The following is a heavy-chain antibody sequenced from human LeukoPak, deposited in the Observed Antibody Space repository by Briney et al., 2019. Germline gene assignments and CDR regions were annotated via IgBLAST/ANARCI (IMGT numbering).Heavy chain of an antibody. CDR2: INGGGETT. Sequence: PGGSLRLSCAASGFTFVSYAMTWVRQAPGKGLEWVSAINGGGETTYYADSVKGRFTISRDKSKNTMYLQMNSLRAEDTALYYCAKALDTYGYMRFDFWGQGTLVTVSS. CDR3: AKALDTYGYMRFDF. V-gene: IGHV3-23*01. CDR1: GFTFVSYA. D-gene: IGHD5-18*01. J-gene: IGHJ4*02.